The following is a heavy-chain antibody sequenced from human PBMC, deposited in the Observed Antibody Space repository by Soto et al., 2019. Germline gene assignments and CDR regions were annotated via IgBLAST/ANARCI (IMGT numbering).Heavy chain of an antibody. CDR1: GVSISSYY. V-gene: IGHV4-59*01. CDR2: VFYNEII. J-gene: IGHJ5*02. Sequence: SETLSLTCAASGVSISSYYWSWIRQPPGKGLEWIGYVFYNEIINYSPSPKGRVTMSMEMSTNHFSLVLRYVTAADTSASFCARPGAGDTSSTYHDHWGPRPRGAVAS. D-gene: IGHD2-21*02. CDR3: ARPGAGDTSSTYHDH.